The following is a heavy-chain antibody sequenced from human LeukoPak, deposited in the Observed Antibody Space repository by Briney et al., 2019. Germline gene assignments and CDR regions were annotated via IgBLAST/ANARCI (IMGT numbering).Heavy chain of an antibody. CDR1: GYTFTGYY. J-gene: IGHJ6*03. CDR3: AALAVAGTSYYYMVV. V-gene: IGHV1-2*02. D-gene: IGHD6-19*01. CDR2: INPNSGGT. Sequence: ASVKVSCKASGYTFTGYYMHWVRQAPGQGLEWMGWINPNSGGTNYAQKFQGRVTMTRDTSISTAYMELSRLRSDDMAVYYCAALAVAGTSYYYMVVWGKGTTVTVSS.